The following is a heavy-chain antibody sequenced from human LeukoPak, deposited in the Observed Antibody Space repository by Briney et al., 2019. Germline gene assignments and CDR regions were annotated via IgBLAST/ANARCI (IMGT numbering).Heavy chain of an antibody. Sequence: GGSLRLSCAASGFTFNNYAMSWVRQAPGKGLEWVSTVSGSGAIAYYTDSDKGRFTISRDNSKNTLYLQMSSLTAKDTAVYYCAKGPLRSKTILYYYDSSGGDYWGQGTLVTVSS. CDR1: GFTFNNYA. CDR3: AKGPLRSKTILYYYDSSGGDY. J-gene: IGHJ4*02. D-gene: IGHD3-22*01. V-gene: IGHV3-23*01. CDR2: VSGSGAIA.